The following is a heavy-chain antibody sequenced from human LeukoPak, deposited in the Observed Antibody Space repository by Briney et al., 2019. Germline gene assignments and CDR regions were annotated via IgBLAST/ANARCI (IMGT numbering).Heavy chain of an antibody. CDR1: AFTFSTYG. CDR2: IWYDGSIE. Sequence: PGGSLRLSCAAPAFTFSTYGMHWVRQAPGKGPEWVAVIWYDGSIEYYADSVKGRFSISRDNSKNTLYLQMNSLRAEDTAVYYCARGRPWGPDYWGQGTLVTVSS. D-gene: IGHD7-27*01. V-gene: IGHV3-33*01. CDR3: ARGRPWGPDY. J-gene: IGHJ4*02.